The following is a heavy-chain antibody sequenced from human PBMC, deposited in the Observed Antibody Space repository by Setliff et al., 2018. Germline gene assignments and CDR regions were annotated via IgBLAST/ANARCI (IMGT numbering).Heavy chain of an antibody. D-gene: IGHD3-16*01. CDR1: GGSISSSDHY. Sequence: SETLSLTCSVSGGSISSSDHYWGWLRQPPGKGLEWIANIYFNGNTNRKPSLKSRVTISIDTSKNQFSLRLSFVTAADTATYYCARVRVVQGYYEFDSWGQGTLVTVSS. CDR2: IYFNGNT. J-gene: IGHJ4*02. CDR3: ARVRVVQGYYEFDS. V-gene: IGHV4-39*07.